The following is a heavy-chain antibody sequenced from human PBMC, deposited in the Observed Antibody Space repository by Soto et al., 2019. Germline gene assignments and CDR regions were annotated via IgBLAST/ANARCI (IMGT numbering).Heavy chain of an antibody. Sequence: EESLKISCRTSGYRFTSYWIAWVRQMPGKGLEWMGIIFPSDSDTRYSPSFQGQVTISADRSTSTVFLQWASLKASDTAVYFCAIKVKSGSFNCFHLCGPATLVTVSS. CDR3: AIKVKSGSFNCFHL. CDR1: GYRFTSYW. D-gene: IGHD3-22*01. J-gene: IGHJ1*01. CDR2: IFPSDSDT. V-gene: IGHV5-51*01.